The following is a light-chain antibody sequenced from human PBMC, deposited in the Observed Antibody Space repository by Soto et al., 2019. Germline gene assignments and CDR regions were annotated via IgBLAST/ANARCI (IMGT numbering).Light chain of an antibody. CDR2: GAS. V-gene: IGKV3-20*01. CDR1: QTVSGTY. J-gene: IGKJ4*01. Sequence: EIVLTQSPGTLSLSPGERATLSCRASQTVSGTYLAWYHQRPGQAPRLLIYGASNRAAGIPDRFSGSGSGTDFTLTISGLEPEDFAVYYCQQYCSSPLTFGGGTKVEIK. CDR3: QQYCSSPLT.